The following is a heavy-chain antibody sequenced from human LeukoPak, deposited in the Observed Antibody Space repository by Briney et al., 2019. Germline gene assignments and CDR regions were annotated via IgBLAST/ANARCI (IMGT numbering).Heavy chain of an antibody. V-gene: IGHV4-4*07. CDR2: IYTSGST. Sequence: SETLSLTCTVSGGSISSYYWSWIRQPAGKGLEWIGRIYTSGSTNYNPSLKSGVTMSVDTSKNQFSLKLSSVTAADTAVYYCARDDSSSWYGNFDYWGQGTLVTVSS. J-gene: IGHJ4*02. CDR3: ARDDSSSWYGNFDY. D-gene: IGHD6-13*01. CDR1: GGSISSYY.